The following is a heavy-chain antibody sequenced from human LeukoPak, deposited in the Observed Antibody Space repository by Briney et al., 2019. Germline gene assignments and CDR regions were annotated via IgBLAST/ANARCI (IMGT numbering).Heavy chain of an antibody. CDR3: ARDNGWSADF. CDR2: IKQNGSAK. Sequence: GGSLRLSCAASGFTFSLHWMYWVRQAPGKGLEWVANIKQNGSAKPYVDSVKGRFTIPRDNAKNSLFLQMNSLRAEDTAVYYCARDNGWSADFWGQGTLVTVSS. D-gene: IGHD2-15*01. V-gene: IGHV3-7*03. J-gene: IGHJ4*02. CDR1: GFTFSLHW.